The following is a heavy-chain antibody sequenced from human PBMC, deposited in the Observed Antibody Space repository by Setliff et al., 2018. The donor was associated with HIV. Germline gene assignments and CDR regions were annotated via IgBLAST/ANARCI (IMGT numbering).Heavy chain of an antibody. CDR3: VRDLLWAFDM. CDR1: GFIFSSYD. Sequence: PGGSLRLSCAASGFIFSSYDMHWVRQAPGKGLEWVANIKQDGSEKFYVDSVKGRFSISRDTAKNSLYLQMISLRPEDTALYYCVRDLLWAFDMWGPGTMVTVSS. V-gene: IGHV3-7*01. J-gene: IGHJ3*02. CDR2: IKQDGSEK. D-gene: IGHD3-10*01.